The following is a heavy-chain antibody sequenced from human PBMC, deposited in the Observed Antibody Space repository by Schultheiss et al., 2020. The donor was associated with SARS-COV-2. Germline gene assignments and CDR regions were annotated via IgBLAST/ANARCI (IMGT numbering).Heavy chain of an antibody. Sequence: SCVASGFNFEDYWMTWIRQVPGKGLEWVAYISVSISYTDYADSVKGRFTISRDNAKNSLYLQMNSLRAEDTAVYYCARDGHLRGYGDSPIFNWFDPWGQGTLVTVSS. CDR1: GFNFEDYW. J-gene: IGHJ5*02. V-gene: IGHV3-11*06. CDR3: ARDGHLRGYGDSPIFNWFDP. CDR2: ISVSISYT. D-gene: IGHD3-3*01.